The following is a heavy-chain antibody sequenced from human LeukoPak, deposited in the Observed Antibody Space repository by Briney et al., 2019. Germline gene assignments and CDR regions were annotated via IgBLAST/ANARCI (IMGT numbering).Heavy chain of an antibody. J-gene: IGHJ5*02. D-gene: IGHD3-3*01. Sequence: GGPLRLSCAASGFTVSNYWMNWVRRAPGKGLEWVAVISYDGSNRYYADSVKGRFTISRDNSKNTLYLQMNNLRTEDTAIYYCARERERFLNLWGQGTLVTVSS. V-gene: IGHV3-30*03. CDR1: GFTVSNYW. CDR3: ARERERFLNL. CDR2: ISYDGSNR.